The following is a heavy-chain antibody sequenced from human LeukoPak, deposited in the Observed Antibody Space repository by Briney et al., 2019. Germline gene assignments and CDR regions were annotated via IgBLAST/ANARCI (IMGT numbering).Heavy chain of an antibody. CDR1: GFTFGKYW. CDR3: ARETPGAGHFDY. Sequence: PGGSLRLSCVASGFTFGKYWMSWVRQAPGKGLEWVSIIYSGGSTYYADSVKGRFTISRDNSKNTLYLQMNSLRAEDTAVYYCARETPGAGHFDYWGQGSLVTVSS. V-gene: IGHV3-53*01. J-gene: IGHJ4*02. CDR2: IYSGGST. D-gene: IGHD7-27*01.